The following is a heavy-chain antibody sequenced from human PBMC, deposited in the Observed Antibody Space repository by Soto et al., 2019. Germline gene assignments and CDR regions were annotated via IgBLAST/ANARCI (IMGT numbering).Heavy chain of an antibody. J-gene: IGHJ4*02. Sequence: QVQLVQSGAEVKKPGASMKVSCKASGYTFSDYYLHWVRQAPGQGLEWIGWINPDRGATKYAQKFQGRVAMTKNKALSTVYMDLGSLTSDDTAICYCARVSSEYSCGCFDHWGQGMLVTVSS. CDR3: ARVSSEYSCGCFDH. CDR2: INPDRGAT. CDR1: GYTFSDYY. V-gene: IGHV1-2*02. D-gene: IGHD4-4*01.